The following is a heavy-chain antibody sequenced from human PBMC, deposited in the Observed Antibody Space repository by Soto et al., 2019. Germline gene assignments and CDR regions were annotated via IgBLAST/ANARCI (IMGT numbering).Heavy chain of an antibody. Sequence: PSETLSLTCTVSGGSVNSGGYYWSWIRQPPGKGLEWIGYVSYSGSTNYNPSLKSRVTISVDTSKNQFSLKLSSVTAADTAVYYCARGRYCISTSCYYGMDVWGQGTTVTVSS. V-gene: IGHV4-61*08. CDR3: ARGRYCISTSCYYGMDV. CDR1: GGSVNSGGYY. J-gene: IGHJ6*02. D-gene: IGHD2-2*01. CDR2: VSYSGST.